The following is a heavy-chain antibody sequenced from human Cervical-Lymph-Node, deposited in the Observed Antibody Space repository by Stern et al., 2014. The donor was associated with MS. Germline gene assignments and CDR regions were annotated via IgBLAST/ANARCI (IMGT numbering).Heavy chain of an antibody. D-gene: IGHD4-17*01. V-gene: IGHV4-30-2*01. Sequence: QLQLQESGSGLVKPSQTLSLTCAVSGGSISSGGYSWSWIRQPPGKGLEWIGYIYHSGSTYYTPSLKSRVTISVDRSKNQFSLKLSSVTAADTAVYYCARSSTVTPNAFDIWGQGTMVTVSS. CDR3: ARSSTVTPNAFDI. CDR2: IYHSGST. CDR1: GGSISSGGYS. J-gene: IGHJ3*02.